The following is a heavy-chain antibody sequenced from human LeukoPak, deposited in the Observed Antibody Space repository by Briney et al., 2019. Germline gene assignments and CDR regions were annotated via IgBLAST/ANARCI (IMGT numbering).Heavy chain of an antibody. CDR2: ISYSGST. CDR3: ARDIAADL. J-gene: IGHJ5*02. V-gene: IGHV4-39*01. D-gene: IGHD6-6*01. Sequence: ASETLSLTCTVSGGSISDSSYYWGWIRQPPGKGLEWIGSISYSGSTYYNPSLKSRVTISVDTSKNQFSLKLSSVTAADTAVYYCARDIAADLWGQGTLVTVSS. CDR1: GGSISDSSYY.